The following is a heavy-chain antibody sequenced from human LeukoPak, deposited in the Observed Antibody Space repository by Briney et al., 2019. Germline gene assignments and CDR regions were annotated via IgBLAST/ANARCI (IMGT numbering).Heavy chain of an antibody. D-gene: IGHD2-15*01. CDR2: ISSSSSYI. V-gene: IGHV3-21*01. CDR3: ARDWASVAAKNNWFDP. CDR1: GFTFSSYS. Sequence: GGSLRHSCAASGFTFSSYSMNWVRQAPGKGLEWVSSISSSSSYIYYADSVKGRFTISRDNAKNSLYLQMNSLRAEDTAVYYCARDWASVAAKNNWFDPWGQGTLVTVSS. J-gene: IGHJ5*02.